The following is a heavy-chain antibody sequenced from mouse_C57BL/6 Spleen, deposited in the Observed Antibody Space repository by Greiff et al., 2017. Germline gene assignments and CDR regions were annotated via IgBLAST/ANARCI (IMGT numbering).Heavy chain of an antibody. CDR3: ASYYSGSRGYAMDY. CDR2: IYPSDSET. J-gene: IGHJ4*01. Sequence: VQLQQPGAELVRPGSSVKLSCKASGYTFTSYWMDWVKQRPGQGLEWIGNIYPSDSETHYNQKFKDKATLTVDKSSITAYMQLSILTSEFSAVYYCASYYSGSRGYAMDYWGQGTSVTVSS. D-gene: IGHD1-1*01. CDR1: GYTFTSYW. V-gene: IGHV1-61*01.